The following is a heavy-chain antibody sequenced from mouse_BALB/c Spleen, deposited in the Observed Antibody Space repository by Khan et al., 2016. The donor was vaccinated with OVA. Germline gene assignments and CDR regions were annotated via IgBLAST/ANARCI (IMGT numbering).Heavy chain of an antibody. CDR2: ISSGGSYT. V-gene: IGHV5-6*01. CDR1: GFTFSTYG. CDR3: ERLAYYYYSEGFAY. D-gene: IGHD1-1*02. Sequence: EVELVESGGDLVKPEGSLKLSCAASGFTFSTYGMSCVRQTPDKRLEWVATISSGGSYTYYPDSVQGRFTISRDNAKNTLYLQMSSLKSEDTAMFYCERLAYYYYSEGFAYWGQGTLVTVSA. J-gene: IGHJ3*01.